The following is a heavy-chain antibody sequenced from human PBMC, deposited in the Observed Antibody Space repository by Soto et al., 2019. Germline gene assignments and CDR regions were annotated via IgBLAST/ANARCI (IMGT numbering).Heavy chain of an antibody. CDR3: ARDKGPDSYGQTRIRDYSYAMDV. V-gene: IGHV4-31*03. Sequence: QVQLQGSGPRLVKPSQTLSLTCRVSGASISSGAYFWTWIRHHPGKGLEWIGYIYYSVSTSCTYQNPSLQSRVTISVDSSKNLFSLRLTSVTAADTATYYCARDKGPDSYGQTRIRDYSYAMDVWGQGTTVIVSS. CDR1: GASISSGAYF. CDR2: IYYSVSTSCT. D-gene: IGHD3-10*01. J-gene: IGHJ6*02.